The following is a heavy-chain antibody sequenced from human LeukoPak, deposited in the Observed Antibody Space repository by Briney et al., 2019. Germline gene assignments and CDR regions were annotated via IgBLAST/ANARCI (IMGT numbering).Heavy chain of an antibody. CDR2: ASGSGGST. D-gene: IGHD4-17*01. J-gene: IGHJ4*02. CDR3: AKSGDPYYFDY. CDR1: GFTFSNYA. Sequence: GGSLRLSCAASGFTFSNYAMSWVRQAPGKGLEWVSAASGSGGSTYYADSVKGRFTISRDNSKNTLFLQMNSLRVEDTAVYYCAKSGDPYYFDYWGQGTLVTVSS. V-gene: IGHV3-23*01.